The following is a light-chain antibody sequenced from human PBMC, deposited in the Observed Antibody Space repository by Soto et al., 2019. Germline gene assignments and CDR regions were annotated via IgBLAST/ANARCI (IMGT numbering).Light chain of an antibody. Sequence: QSALTQPPSASGSPGQSVTISCTGTSSDVGGYNYVSWFQQHPGKAPKLMIFDVTKRPSGVPDRFSGSKSGNTASLTVSGLQAEDEADYYCSSYAGSNNLGFGGGTKVTVL. CDR2: DVT. CDR3: SSYAGSNNLG. CDR1: SSDVGGYNY. V-gene: IGLV2-8*01. J-gene: IGLJ2*01.